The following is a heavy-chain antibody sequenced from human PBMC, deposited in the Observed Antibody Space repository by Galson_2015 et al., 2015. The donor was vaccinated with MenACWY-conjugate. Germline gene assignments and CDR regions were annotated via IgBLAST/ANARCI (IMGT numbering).Heavy chain of an antibody. J-gene: IGHJ6*03. D-gene: IGHD6-6*01. V-gene: IGHV3-23*01. CDR2: ISASGGST. CDR1: GFSFRSNA. Sequence: SLRLSCAASGFSFRSNAMSWVRQAPGKGLEWVSAISASGGSTYYPDYAKGRFTISRDNSKNKLFLDMNSLRGEDTALYYCVKERGSLSHNYYFYFMDVWGKGTTVTVS. CDR3: VKERGSLSHNYYFYFMDV.